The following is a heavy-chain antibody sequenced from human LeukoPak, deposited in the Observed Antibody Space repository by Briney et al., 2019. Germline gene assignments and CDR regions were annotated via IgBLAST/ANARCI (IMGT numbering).Heavy chain of an antibody. CDR3: VRVQADGHSDI. D-gene: IGHD5-24*01. V-gene: IGHV4-59*01. CDR1: GGSISNYH. J-gene: IGHJ3*02. CDR2: IYYRGST. Sequence: SETLSLTCTVSGGSISNYHWSWIRQPPGKGLGWLVYIYYRGSTKYNPSLESRVTISVDMSKNQFSLKLNSVTAADTAVYYCVRVQADGHSDIWGQGTMVTVSS.